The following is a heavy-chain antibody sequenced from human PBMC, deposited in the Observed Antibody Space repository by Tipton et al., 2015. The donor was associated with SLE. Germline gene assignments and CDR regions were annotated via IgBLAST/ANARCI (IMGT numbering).Heavy chain of an antibody. CDR2: VYYSGST. J-gene: IGHJ3*02. V-gene: IGHV4-59*08. Sequence: TLSLTCAVYGGSFSGYYWSWVRQPPGKGLEWIGYVYYSGSTMYNSSLRSRVTMAVDTSKNQFSLRMTSVTAADTAVYYCARTRDYDFWGHRLPEAFDIWGQGTKVTVSS. D-gene: IGHD3-3*01. CDR3: ARTRDYDFWGHRLPEAFDI. CDR1: GGSFSGYY.